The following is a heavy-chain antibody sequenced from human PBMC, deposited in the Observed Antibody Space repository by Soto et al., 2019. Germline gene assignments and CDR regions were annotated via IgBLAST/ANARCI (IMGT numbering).Heavy chain of an antibody. Sequence: QMQLQESGPGLVKPSQTLSLTCTVSGGSISSGGYYWSWIRHHPGKGLEWIGYIYYSGSTSYNPSLKSPCTISVDTSKSQFSLKLSSVTAADTAVYYCARVLEPQEGVSSYFDYWGQGTLVTVSS. CDR1: GGSISSGGYY. CDR2: IYYSGST. D-gene: IGHD3-16*01. CDR3: ARVLEPQEGVSSYFDY. J-gene: IGHJ4*02. V-gene: IGHV4-31*01.